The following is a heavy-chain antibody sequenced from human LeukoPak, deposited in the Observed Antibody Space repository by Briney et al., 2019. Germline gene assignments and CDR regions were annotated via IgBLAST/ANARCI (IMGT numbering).Heavy chain of an antibody. CDR1: GFNFSSNW. D-gene: IGHD6-13*01. Sequence: GGSLRLSCAASGFNFSSNWMSWVRQAPGKGLEWVANIKQDGSEKYYVDSVKGRFTISRDNAKASLYLQMNSLRAEDTAVYYCRGSSRTFDYWGQGALVTVTS. CDR3: RGSSRTFDY. V-gene: IGHV3-7*01. J-gene: IGHJ4*02. CDR2: IKQDGSEK.